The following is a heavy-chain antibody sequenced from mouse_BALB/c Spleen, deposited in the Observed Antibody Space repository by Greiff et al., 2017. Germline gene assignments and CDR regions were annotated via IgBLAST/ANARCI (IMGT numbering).Heavy chain of an antibody. J-gene: IGHJ1*01. CDR2: IDPANGNT. D-gene: IGHD1-1*01. CDR1: GFNIKDTY. Sequence: EVQLQQSGAELVKPGASVKLSCTASGFNIKDTYMHWVKQRPEQGLEWIGRIDPANGNTKYDPKFQGKATITADTSSNTAYLQLSSLTSEDTAVYYCARSSYYGSSLDVWGAGTTVTVSS. CDR3: ARSSYYGSSLDV. V-gene: IGHV14-3*02.